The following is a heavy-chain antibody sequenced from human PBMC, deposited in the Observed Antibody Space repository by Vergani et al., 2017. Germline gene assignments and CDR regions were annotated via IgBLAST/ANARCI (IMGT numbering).Heavy chain of an antibody. CDR2: IYHSGST. CDR1: GGSISSSNW. CDR3: ARDWLVGAETLYNWFDP. D-gene: IGHD1-26*01. Sequence: QVQLQESGPGLVKPSGTLSLTCAVSGGSISSSNWWSWVRQPPGKGLEWIGEIYHSGSTNYNPSLKSRVTISVDKSKTQFSLKLSSVTAADTSVYYCARDWLVGAETLYNWFDPWGQGTLVTVSS. J-gene: IGHJ5*02. V-gene: IGHV4-4*02.